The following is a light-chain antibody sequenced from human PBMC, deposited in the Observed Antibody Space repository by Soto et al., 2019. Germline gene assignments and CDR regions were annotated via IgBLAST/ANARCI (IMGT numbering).Light chain of an antibody. Sequence: EIVLTQSPATLSLSPRERATLSCRASQSVSSYLAWYQQKPGQAPRLLIYDASNRATGIPARFSGSGSGTDFTLTISSLAPEDFAVSYCQQRSNWGHTFGGGTKVEIK. CDR2: DAS. V-gene: IGKV3-11*01. J-gene: IGKJ4*01. CDR1: QSVSSY. CDR3: QQRSNWGHT.